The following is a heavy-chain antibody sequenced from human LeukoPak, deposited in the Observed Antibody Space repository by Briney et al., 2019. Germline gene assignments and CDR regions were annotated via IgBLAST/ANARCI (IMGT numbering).Heavy chain of an antibody. Sequence: PSETLSLTCTVSGGSISSYYWGWIRQPPGKGLEWIGSMYYSGSTYYNPSLKSRVTISINTSKNQFSLKLSSVTAADTAVYYCARANWGFRMNYFDYWGQGTLVTVSS. D-gene: IGHD7-27*01. CDR3: ARANWGFRMNYFDY. V-gene: IGHV4-39*07. J-gene: IGHJ4*02. CDR2: MYYSGST. CDR1: GGSISSYY.